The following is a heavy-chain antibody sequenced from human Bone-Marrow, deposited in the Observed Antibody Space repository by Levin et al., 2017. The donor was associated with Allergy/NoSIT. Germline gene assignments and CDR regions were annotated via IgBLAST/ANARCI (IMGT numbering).Heavy chain of an antibody. D-gene: IGHD3-3*01. J-gene: IGHJ6*02. CDR2: FRRKADNDAT. CDR3: TRAPTYSDFVDV. CDR1: GFTLSGSA. V-gene: IGHV3-73*01. Sequence: GESLKISCAGSGFTLSGSAIHWVRQVPGKGLEWVGRFRRKADNDATSYAASVKGRFTISRVDSKNTAYLQMNSLETEDTAVYYCTRAPTYSDFVDVWGQGTSVTVSS.